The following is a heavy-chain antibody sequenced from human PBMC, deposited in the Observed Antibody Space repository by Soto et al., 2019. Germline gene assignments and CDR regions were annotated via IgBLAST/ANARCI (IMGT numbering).Heavy chain of an antibody. CDR3: ARDGTLYDSSGYYYLY. V-gene: IGHV1-69*01. CDR1: GGTFSSYA. Sequence: SVKVSCKASGGTFSSYAINWVRQAPGQGLEWMGGIIPMFGTANYAQKCQGRVTITADESTNTGYMELRSLISEDTAVYYCARDGTLYDSSGYYYLYWGQGTLVTVSS. D-gene: IGHD3-22*01. CDR2: IIPMFGTA. J-gene: IGHJ4*02.